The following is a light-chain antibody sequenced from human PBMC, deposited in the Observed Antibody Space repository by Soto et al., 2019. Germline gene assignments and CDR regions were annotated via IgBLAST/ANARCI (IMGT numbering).Light chain of an antibody. J-gene: IGKJ5*01. CDR3: QQRRSWPIT. CDR1: QSVSIN. Sequence: DIVMTQSPASLSVSPGERATLSCRASQSVSINLAWYQQRPGQAPRLLIYDASNRATGIPARFSGSGSGTDFTLTISRIEPEDFAVYDCQQRRSWPITFGQGTRLEI. V-gene: IGKV3-11*01. CDR2: DAS.